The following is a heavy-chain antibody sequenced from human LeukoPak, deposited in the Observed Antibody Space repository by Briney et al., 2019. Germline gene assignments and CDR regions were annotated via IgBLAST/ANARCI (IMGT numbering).Heavy chain of an antibody. Sequence: SVKVSCKASGDTFSIYAISWVRQAPGQGLEWMGGSIPVFGTANYAQKFQGRVTITTDESTSTAYMELSSLRSEDTAVYYCARVTRGYSSRGDYYYYMDVWGKGTTVTVSS. CDR1: GDTFSIYA. D-gene: IGHD5-18*01. CDR3: ARVTRGYSSRGDYYYYMDV. CDR2: SIPVFGTA. V-gene: IGHV1-69*05. J-gene: IGHJ6*03.